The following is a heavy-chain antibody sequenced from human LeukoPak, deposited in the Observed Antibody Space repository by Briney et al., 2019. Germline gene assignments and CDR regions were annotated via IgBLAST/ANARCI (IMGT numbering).Heavy chain of an antibody. D-gene: IGHD5-24*01. CDR1: GFTFSGSA. CDR3: TSGPVEMATRYSYGGYYFDY. CDR2: IRSKANSYAT. Sequence: GGSLRLSCAASGFTFSGSAMHWVRQASGKGLEWVGRIRSKANSYATAYAASVKGRFTTSRDDSKNTAYLQMNSLKTEDTAVYYCTSGPVEMATRYSYGGYYFDYWGQGTLVTVSS. J-gene: IGHJ4*02. V-gene: IGHV3-73*01.